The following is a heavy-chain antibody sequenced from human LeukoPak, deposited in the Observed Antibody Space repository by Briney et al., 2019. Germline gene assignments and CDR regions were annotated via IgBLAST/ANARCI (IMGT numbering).Heavy chain of an antibody. CDR2: IIPIFATA. J-gene: IGHJ4*02. D-gene: IGHD1-26*01. CDR1: GGTFSSYA. Sequence: SVKVSCKASGGTFSSYAIIWVRQAPGEGLECMGGIIPIFATANYAQKFQGRVTITADESTSTVYMELSSLRSEDTAFYYCAGALEGGGTEKDYWGQGTLVTVSS. V-gene: IGHV1-69*13. CDR3: AGALEGGGTEKDY.